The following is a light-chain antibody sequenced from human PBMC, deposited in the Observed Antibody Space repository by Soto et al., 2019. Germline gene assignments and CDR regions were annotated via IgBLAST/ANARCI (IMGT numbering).Light chain of an antibody. Sequence: EIVLTHSPATLSLSPGEIATLSCRASQSVSSYLAWYQQKPGQAPRLLIYDASNRATGIPARFSGGGSGTDFTLTISSLEPEDFAVYYCHQYNNWPRTFGQGTKVDIK. J-gene: IGKJ1*01. V-gene: IGKV3-11*01. CDR1: QSVSSY. CDR2: DAS. CDR3: HQYNNWPRT.